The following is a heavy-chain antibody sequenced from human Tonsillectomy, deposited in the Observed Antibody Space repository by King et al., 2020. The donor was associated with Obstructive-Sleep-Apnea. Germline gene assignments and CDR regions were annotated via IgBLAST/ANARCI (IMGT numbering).Heavy chain of an antibody. V-gene: IGHV3-21*01. J-gene: IGHJ3*02. CDR1: AFDFSIYR. Sequence: DVQLVESGGGLVKPGGSLRLSCAASAFDFSIYRMNWVRQVPGKGLEWVSCISSSSSTIYYADSVRGRFTISRDNAKNSMYLQMNSLSAEDTAVYYCARDLATDILTGKEAFDIWGQGTMVTVSS. CDR3: ARDLATDILTGKEAFDI. CDR2: ISSSSSTI. D-gene: IGHD3-9*01.